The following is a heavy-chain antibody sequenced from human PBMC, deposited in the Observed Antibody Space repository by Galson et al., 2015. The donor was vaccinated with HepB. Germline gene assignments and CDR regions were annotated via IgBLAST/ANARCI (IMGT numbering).Heavy chain of an antibody. V-gene: IGHV3-33*06. CDR2: IFYDGSNR. J-gene: IGHJ5*02. CDR3: AKSESFGDDVGGAFDP. Sequence: SLRLSCASSGFMFSTYGMHWVRQAPGKGLEWVAVIFYDGSNRYYADSVKGRFTISRDNSKNTLYFQMNSVRAEDTAVYYCAKSESFGDDVGGAFDPWGHGTLVIVSS. D-gene: IGHD3-10*01. CDR1: GFMFSTYG.